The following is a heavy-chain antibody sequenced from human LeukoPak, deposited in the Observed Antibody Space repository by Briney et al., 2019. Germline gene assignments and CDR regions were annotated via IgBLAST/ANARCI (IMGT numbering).Heavy chain of an antibody. V-gene: IGHV3-21*01. Sequence: GSLRLSCAASGFTFSSYSMNWVRQAPGKGLEWVSSISSSSSYIYYADSVKGRFTISRDNAKNSLYLQMNSLRAEDTAVYYCARDLGVGATNYFDYWGQGTLVTVSS. CDR2: ISSSSSYI. CDR3: ARDLGVGATNYFDY. CDR1: GFTFSSYS. D-gene: IGHD1-26*01. J-gene: IGHJ4*02.